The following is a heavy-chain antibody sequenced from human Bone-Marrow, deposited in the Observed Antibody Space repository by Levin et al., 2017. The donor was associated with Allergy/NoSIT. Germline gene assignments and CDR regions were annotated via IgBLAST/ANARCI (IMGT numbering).Heavy chain of an antibody. D-gene: IGHD3-22*01. CDR2: ISGSGGNT. Sequence: GESLKISCAASGFIFSNYAMNWVRQAPGKGLEWVSQISGSGGNTHYADSVKGRFTFSRDNSKNTLYLQMNSMRAEDTAVYYCAGYDTSAYHSPFDYWGQGTLVTVSS. CDR1: GFIFSNYA. V-gene: IGHV3-23*01. J-gene: IGHJ4*02. CDR3: AGYDTSAYHSPFDY.